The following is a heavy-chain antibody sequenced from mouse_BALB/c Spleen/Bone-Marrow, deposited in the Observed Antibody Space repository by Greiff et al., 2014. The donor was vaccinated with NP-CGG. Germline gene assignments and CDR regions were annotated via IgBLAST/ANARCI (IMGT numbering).Heavy chain of an antibody. Sequence: EVQLVESGGGLVQPGGSRKLSCAASGFTFSSFGMHWVRQAPEKGLECVAYISSGSSTIYYADTVKGRFTISRDNPKNTLFLQMTSLRSEDTAMYYCARYYGNYSGYFDVWGAGTTVTVSS. D-gene: IGHD2-1*01. CDR1: GFTFSSFG. J-gene: IGHJ1*01. CDR3: ARYYGNYSGYFDV. V-gene: IGHV5-17*02. CDR2: ISSGSSTI.